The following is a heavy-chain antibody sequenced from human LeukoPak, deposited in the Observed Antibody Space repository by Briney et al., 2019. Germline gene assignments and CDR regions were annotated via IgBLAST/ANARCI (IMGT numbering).Heavy chain of an antibody. CDR1: GFTFSSYS. Sequence: GGSLRLSCAASGFTFSSYSMNWVRQAPGKGLEWVSSISGSSSYIYYADSVKGRFTISRDNAKNSLYLQMNSLRAEDTAVYYCARYSSGWYVDYWGQGTLVTVSS. V-gene: IGHV3-21*01. CDR3: ARYSSGWYVDY. J-gene: IGHJ4*02. CDR2: ISGSSSYI. D-gene: IGHD6-19*01.